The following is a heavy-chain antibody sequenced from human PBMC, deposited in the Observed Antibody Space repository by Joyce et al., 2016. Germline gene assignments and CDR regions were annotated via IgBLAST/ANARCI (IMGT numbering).Heavy chain of an antibody. V-gene: IGHV1-2*02. Sequence: QVQLVQSGAEVKNPGASVKVSCQASGFSFRGYYIHGVRQAPGQGLEWMGWINPDGGDTIYAQKFQGRVTMTRDTSISTVYLELGRLTSDDTALYYCAREYGGTFYFDYWGQVTLVTVSS. CDR2: INPDGGDT. CDR1: GFSFRGYY. CDR3: AREYGGTFYFDY. J-gene: IGHJ4*02. D-gene: IGHD4-23*01.